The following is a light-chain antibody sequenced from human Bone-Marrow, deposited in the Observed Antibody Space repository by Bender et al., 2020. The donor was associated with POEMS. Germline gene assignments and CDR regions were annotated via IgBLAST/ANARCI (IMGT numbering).Light chain of an antibody. V-gene: IGLV2-23*01. CDR3: CSYAGSNTPYV. Sequence: QSALTQPASVSGSPGQSITISCTGTYNLVSWYQRHPGKAPKLMIYEGSRRPSRVTNRFSGSKSGNTAYLTISGLQAEDEADYYCCSYAGSNTPYVFGTGTKVTVL. CDR1: YNL. J-gene: IGLJ1*01. CDR2: EGS.